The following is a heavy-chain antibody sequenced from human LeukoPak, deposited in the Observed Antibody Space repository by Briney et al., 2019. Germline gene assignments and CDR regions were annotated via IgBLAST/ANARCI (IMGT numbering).Heavy chain of an antibody. CDR2: IYYSGST. D-gene: IGHD4-17*01. CDR1: GGSISSGGYY. J-gene: IGHJ3*02. V-gene: IGHV4-31*03. CDR3: ARYGDNDAFDI. Sequence: SETLSLTRTVSGGSISSGGYYWSWIRQHPGKGLEWTGYIYYSGSTYYNPSLKSRVTISVDTSKNQFSLKLSSVTAADTAVYYCARYGDNDAFDIWGQGTMVTVSS.